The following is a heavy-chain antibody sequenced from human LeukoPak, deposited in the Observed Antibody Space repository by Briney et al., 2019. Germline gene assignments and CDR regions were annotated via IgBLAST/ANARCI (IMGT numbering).Heavy chain of an antibody. V-gene: IGHV3-7*01. Sequence: GGSLRLSCAASGFTFSSYWMSWVRQAPGKGLEWVANMKQDGSEKYCVDSVKGRFTISRDNAKNSLYLQMNSLRAEDTAVYYCARDKIVGATFFDYWGQGTLVTVSS. J-gene: IGHJ4*02. CDR1: GFTFSSYW. D-gene: IGHD1-26*01. CDR2: MKQDGSEK. CDR3: ARDKIVGATFFDY.